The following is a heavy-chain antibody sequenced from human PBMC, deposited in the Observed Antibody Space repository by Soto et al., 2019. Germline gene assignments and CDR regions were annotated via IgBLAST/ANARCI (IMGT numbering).Heavy chain of an antibody. CDR2: IYYSGST. Sequence: QVQLQESGPGLVKPSQTLSLTCTVSGGSISSGGYYWSWIRQHPGKGLGWMGYIYYSGSTYYNPPRKSRVTISVATSKNQFSLKRSSVTAADTAVYYCARSWEGGSGSYYAYWGQGTLVTVSS. J-gene: IGHJ4*02. CDR1: GGSISSGGYY. CDR3: ARSWEGGSGSYYAY. V-gene: IGHV4-31*03. D-gene: IGHD3-10*01.